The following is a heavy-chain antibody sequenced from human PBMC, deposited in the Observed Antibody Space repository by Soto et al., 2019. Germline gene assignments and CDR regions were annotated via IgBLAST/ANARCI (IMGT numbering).Heavy chain of an antibody. J-gene: IGHJ6*02. CDR2: IIPIVGTG. D-gene: IGHD2-2*01. CDR3: ARVVILVPTASTHYYYHMDV. Sequence: QVQLVQSGAEVRKPGSSVTVSCKASGGTFSNYAISWVRQAPGQGLEWMGGIIPIVGTGSYAQKFQGRVTITADEPTTTAYMALSSLRFEDTAVYYGARVVILVPTASTHYYYHMDVWGPGTTVTVSS. CDR1: GGTFSNYA. V-gene: IGHV1-69*01.